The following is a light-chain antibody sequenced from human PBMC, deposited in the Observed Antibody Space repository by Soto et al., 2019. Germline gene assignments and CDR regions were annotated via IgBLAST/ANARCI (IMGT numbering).Light chain of an antibody. CDR1: SSDVGGYNY. J-gene: IGLJ1*01. CDR2: AVT. V-gene: IGLV2-14*01. CDR3: SSYTSSSTL. Sequence: QSVLTQPASVSGSPGQSITISCTGTSSDVGGYNYVSWYQQHPGKAPKLMIYAVTERPSGVSSRFSGSKSGNTASLTISGLQAEDEADYYCSSYTSSSTLFGTGTKVTVL.